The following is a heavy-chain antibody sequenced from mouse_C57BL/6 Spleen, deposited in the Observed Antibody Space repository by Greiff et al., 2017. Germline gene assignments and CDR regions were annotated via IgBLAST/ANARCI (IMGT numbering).Heavy chain of an antibody. J-gene: IGHJ4*01. CDR1: GFTFSDYY. CDR2: ISNGGGST. Sequence: EVQRVESGGGLVQPGGSLKLSCAASGFTFSDYYMYWVRQTPEKRLEWVAYISNGGGSTYYPDTVKGRFTISRDNAKNTLYLQMSRLKSEDTAMYYWARLYSKGSAMDGWGQGTSVTVSS. CDR3: ARLYSKGSAMDG. D-gene: IGHD2-5*01. V-gene: IGHV5-12*01.